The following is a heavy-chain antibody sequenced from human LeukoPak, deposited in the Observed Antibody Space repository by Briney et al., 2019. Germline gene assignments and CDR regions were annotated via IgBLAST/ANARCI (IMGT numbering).Heavy chain of an antibody. Sequence: GASVKVSCKASGYTFTSYAMHWVRHAPGQRLEWMGWINAGNGNTKYSQEFQGRVTITRNTPISTAYMELSSLRSEDTAVYYCARGVIFSFVEVVAANQDYYYMDVWGKGTTVTVSS. V-gene: IGHV1-3*03. CDR3: ARGVIFSFVEVVAANQDYYYMDV. J-gene: IGHJ6*03. D-gene: IGHD2-15*01. CDR2: INAGNGNT. CDR1: GYTFTSYA.